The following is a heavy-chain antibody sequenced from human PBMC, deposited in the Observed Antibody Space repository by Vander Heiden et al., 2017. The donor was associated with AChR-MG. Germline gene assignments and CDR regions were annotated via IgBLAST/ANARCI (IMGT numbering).Heavy chain of an antibody. CDR3: AREDYGSGSYRGRYWYFDL. Sequence: LQLVASGGRLVVPGGSLRLSCAASGPPFSRSEMNWVRQAAGKWLECVSYISSSGSTIYYADTVKGRFTISRDNAKNSLYLQMNSLGAEDTAVYYCAREDYGSGSYRGRYWYFDLWGRGTLVTVSS. CDR2: ISSSGSTI. J-gene: IGHJ2*01. D-gene: IGHD3-10*01. V-gene: IGHV3-48*03. CDR1: GPPFSRSE.